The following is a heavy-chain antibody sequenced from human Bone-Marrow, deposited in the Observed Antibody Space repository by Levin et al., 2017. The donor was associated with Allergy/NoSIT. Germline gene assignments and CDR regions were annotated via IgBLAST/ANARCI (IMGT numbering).Heavy chain of an antibody. Sequence: LRLSCTVSGGSISGYDYYWTWVRQTPGKGLEWIGYIFYSGSTSYNPSLMSRVSISVDTSKNQFSLKLSSVTAADTAVYYCVRYFEYWGQGILVTVSS. J-gene: IGHJ4*02. V-gene: IGHV4-30-4*01. CDR3: VRYFEY. CDR1: GGSISGYDYY. CDR2: IFYSGST.